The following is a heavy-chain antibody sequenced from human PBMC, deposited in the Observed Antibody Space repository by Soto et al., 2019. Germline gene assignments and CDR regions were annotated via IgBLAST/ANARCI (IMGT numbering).Heavy chain of an antibody. V-gene: IGHV3-23*01. CDR1: GFTFSSYA. CDR2: ISGSGGST. Sequence: EVQLLESGGGLVQPGGSLRLSCAASGFTFSSYAMSWVRQAPGKGLEWVSAISGSGGSTYYADSVKGRFTISRDNSKNPLYLQINSLRAEDTAVYYWAKDQEEMALKPPYWYFQHGGQGTLVPVSS. D-gene: IGHD2-15*01. CDR3: AKDQEEMALKPPYWYFQH. J-gene: IGHJ1*01.